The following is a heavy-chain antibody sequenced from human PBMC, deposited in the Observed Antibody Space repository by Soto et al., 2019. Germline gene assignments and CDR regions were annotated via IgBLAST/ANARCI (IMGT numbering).Heavy chain of an antibody. CDR2: IYYSGST. V-gene: IGHV4-31*03. Sequence: KPSETLSLTCTVSGGSISSGGYYWSWIRQHPGKGLEWIGYIYYSGSTYYNPSLKSRVTISVDTSKNQFSLKLSSVTAADTAVYYCARGRIAAAYNWFDPWGQGNLVTVSA. D-gene: IGHD6-13*01. CDR3: ARGRIAAAYNWFDP. J-gene: IGHJ5*02. CDR1: GGSISSGGYY.